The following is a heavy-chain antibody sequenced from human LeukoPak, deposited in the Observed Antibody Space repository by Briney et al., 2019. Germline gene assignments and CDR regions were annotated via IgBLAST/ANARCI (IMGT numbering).Heavy chain of an antibody. CDR3: ARVQGHPPNGLDV. J-gene: IGHJ3*01. Sequence: PGGSLRLSCAASGFTFSSYWMHWVRQAPGKGLVWVSRINSDASSTSYADSVKGRFTISRDNAENTLYLQMNSLRAEDTAVYYCARVQGHPPNGLDVWGQGTMVTASS. D-gene: IGHD2-8*01. CDR2: INSDASST. V-gene: IGHV3-74*01. CDR1: GFTFSSYW.